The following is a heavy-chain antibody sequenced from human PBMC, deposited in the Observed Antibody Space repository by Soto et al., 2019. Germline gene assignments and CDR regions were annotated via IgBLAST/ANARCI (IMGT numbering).Heavy chain of an antibody. V-gene: IGHV1-18*01. Sequence: ASVKVSCKAAGYTFTSCGISWVRQAPGQGLEWMGWISAYNGNTNYAQKLQGRVTMTTDTSTSTAYMELRSLRSDDTAVYYCALRSRDIVVVPAARLDYYGMDVWGQGTTVTVSS. D-gene: IGHD2-2*01. CDR3: ALRSRDIVVVPAARLDYYGMDV. CDR1: GYTFTSCG. J-gene: IGHJ6*02. CDR2: ISAYNGNT.